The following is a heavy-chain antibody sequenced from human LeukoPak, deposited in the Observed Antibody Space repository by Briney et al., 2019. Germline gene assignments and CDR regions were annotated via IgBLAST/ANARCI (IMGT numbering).Heavy chain of an antibody. V-gene: IGHV1-24*01. D-gene: IGHD2-15*01. Sequence: SVKISCKVSGYTLTQLSMHWVRQAPGNGLEWMGGFDPQDGETHYAQKFQGRVTMTEDTSTDTAYMELSSLRSEDTAVYYCATDRRLGYCSGGSCPRDYYYGMDVWGKGTTVTVSS. J-gene: IGHJ6*04. CDR3: ATDRRLGYCSGGSCPRDYYYGMDV. CDR2: FDPQDGET. CDR1: GYTLTQLS.